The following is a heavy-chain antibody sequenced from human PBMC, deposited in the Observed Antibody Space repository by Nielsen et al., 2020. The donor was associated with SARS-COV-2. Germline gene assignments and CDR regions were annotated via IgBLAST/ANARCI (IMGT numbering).Heavy chain of an antibody. V-gene: IGHV3-13*01. J-gene: IGHJ6*03. D-gene: IGHD6-13*01. CDR1: GFTFSSYD. Sequence: GESLKISCAASGFTFSSYDMHWVRQATGKGLEWVSAIGTAGDTYYPGSVKGRFTISRENAKSSLYLQMNSLRAGDTAVYYCARANGSSSWYEASWYYYMDVWGKGTTVTVSS. CDR2: IGTAGDT. CDR3: ARANGSSSWYEASWYYYMDV.